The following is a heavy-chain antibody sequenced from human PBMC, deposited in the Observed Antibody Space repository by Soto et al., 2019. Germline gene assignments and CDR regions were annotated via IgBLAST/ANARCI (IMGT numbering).Heavy chain of an antibody. CDR2: ISSSSSTI. D-gene: IGHD1-26*01. V-gene: IGHV3-48*04. J-gene: IGHJ6*02. CDR3: AKDLDSGSGAYYSYGMDV. Sequence: GGSLRLSCAASGFTFSSYSMNWVRQAPGKGLEWVSYISSSSSTIYYADSVKGRFTISRDNAKNTLYLQMSSLRAEDTALYYCAKDLDSGSGAYYSYGMDVWGQGTTVTVSS. CDR1: GFTFSSYS.